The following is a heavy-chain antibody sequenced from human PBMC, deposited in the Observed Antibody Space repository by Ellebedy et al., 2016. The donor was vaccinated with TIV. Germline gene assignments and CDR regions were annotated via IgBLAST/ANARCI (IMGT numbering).Heavy chain of an antibody. CDR1: GGSISSYY. CDR2: INHSGST. CDR3: ARRHSKYYFDY. V-gene: IGHV4-34*01. D-gene: IGHD2-21*01. Sequence: MPSETLSLTCTVSGGSISSYYWSWVRQPPGKGLAWIGEINHSGSTNYNPSPNSRVTISVDTSKNQFSLKLSSVTAADTAVYYCARRHSKYYFDYWGQGTLVTVSS. J-gene: IGHJ4*02.